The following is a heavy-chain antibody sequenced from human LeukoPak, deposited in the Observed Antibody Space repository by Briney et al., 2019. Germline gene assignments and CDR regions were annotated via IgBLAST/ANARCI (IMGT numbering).Heavy chain of an antibody. V-gene: IGHV5-51*01. CDR3: SGRPFEATVGSWDFY. Sequence: GESLKISCKGSGYNFNTYWVAWVRQLPGKGLEWMGIIRPMNSDVRYSPSFQGQVTISADRSINTAYLQWNSLTASDTAMYYCSGRPFEATVGSWDFYWGQGTQGTGS. D-gene: IGHD4-23*01. CDR2: IRPMNSDV. CDR1: GYNFNTYW. J-gene: IGHJ4*03.